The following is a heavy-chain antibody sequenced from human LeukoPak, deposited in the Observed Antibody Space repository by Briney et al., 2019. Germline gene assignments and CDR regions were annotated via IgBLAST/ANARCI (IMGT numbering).Heavy chain of an antibody. CDR1: GFTFSSYG. Sequence: GGSLRLSCAASGFTFSSYGMHWVRQAPGKGLEWVANIKQDGSEKYYVDSVKGRFTISRDNAKNSLYLQMNSLRAEDTAVYYCARELRDYYYYMDVWGKGTTVTVSS. J-gene: IGHJ6*03. CDR2: IKQDGSEK. V-gene: IGHV3-7*01. CDR3: ARELRDYYYYMDV.